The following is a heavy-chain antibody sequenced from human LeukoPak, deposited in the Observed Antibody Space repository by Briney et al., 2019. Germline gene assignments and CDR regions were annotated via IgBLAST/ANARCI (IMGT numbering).Heavy chain of an antibody. CDR2: ISSSGSTI. D-gene: IGHD3-10*01. V-gene: IGHV3-48*03. CDR3: ARTPGSGSYLYYFDY. CDR1: GFTFSSYE. Sequence: GGSLRLSCAASGFTFSSYEMNWVRQAPGKGLEWVSYISSSGSTIYYADSVKGRFTISRDNAKNSLYLQMNSLRAEDTAVYYCARTPGSGSYLYYFDYWGQGTLATVSS. J-gene: IGHJ4*02.